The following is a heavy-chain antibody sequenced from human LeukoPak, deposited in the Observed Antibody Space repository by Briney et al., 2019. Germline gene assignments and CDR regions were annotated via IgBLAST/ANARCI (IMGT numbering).Heavy chain of an antibody. Sequence: SGGSLRLSCAASGFTFSSFGVHWVRQPPGKGLEWVAVIWYDGSNKYYADSVKGRFTISRDNSKNTLSLQMNSLRAEDTAVYYCAGGVQDYGGNSEFDYWGQGTLVTVSS. V-gene: IGHV3-33*01. J-gene: IGHJ4*02. D-gene: IGHD4-23*01. CDR1: GFTFSSFG. CDR3: AGGVQDYGGNSEFDY. CDR2: IWYDGSNK.